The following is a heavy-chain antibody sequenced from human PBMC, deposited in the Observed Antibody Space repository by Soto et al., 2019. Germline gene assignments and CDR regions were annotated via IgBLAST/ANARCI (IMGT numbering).Heavy chain of an antibody. CDR3: ARVSTRSVPGHYYYGMDV. D-gene: IGHD2-2*01. Sequence: ASVKVSCKASGYTFTGYYMHWVRQAPGQGLEWMGWINPNSGGTNYAQKFQGWVTMTRDTSISTAYMELSRLRSDDTAVYYCARVSTRSVPGHYYYGMDVWGQGTTVTVSS. CDR2: INPNSGGT. CDR1: GYTFTGYY. J-gene: IGHJ6*02. V-gene: IGHV1-2*04.